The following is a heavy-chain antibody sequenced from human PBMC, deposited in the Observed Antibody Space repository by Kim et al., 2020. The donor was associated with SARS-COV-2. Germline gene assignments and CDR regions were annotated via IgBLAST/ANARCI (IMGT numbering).Heavy chain of an antibody. Sequence: GGSLRLSCAASGFTFSSYSMNWVRQAPGKGLEWVSYISSSSSTIYYADSVKGRFTISRDNAKNSLYLQMNSLRDEDTAVYYCARDSRKDYYGSGSYPNFDYWGQGTLVTVSS. CDR2: ISSSSSTI. CDR1: GFTFSSYS. J-gene: IGHJ4*02. V-gene: IGHV3-48*02. D-gene: IGHD3-10*01. CDR3: ARDSRKDYYGSGSYPNFDY.